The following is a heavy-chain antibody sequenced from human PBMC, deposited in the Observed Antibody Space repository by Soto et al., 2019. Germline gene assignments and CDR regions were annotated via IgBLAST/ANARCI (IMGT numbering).Heavy chain of an antibody. CDR1: GYTFTSYD. CDR3: ARGRRYCSSTSCPNFYYYRDV. CDR2: MNPNSGNT. Sequence: ASVKVSCKASGYTFTSYDINWVRQATGQGLEWMGWMNPNSGNTGYAQKFQGRVTMTRNTSISTAYMELSSLRSEDTAVYYCARGRRYCSSTSCPNFYYYRDVWGKGTTVTVSS. J-gene: IGHJ6*03. D-gene: IGHD2-2*01. V-gene: IGHV1-8*01.